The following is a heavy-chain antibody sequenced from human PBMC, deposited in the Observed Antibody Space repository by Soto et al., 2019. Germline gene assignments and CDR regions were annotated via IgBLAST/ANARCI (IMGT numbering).Heavy chain of an antibody. D-gene: IGHD6-19*01. CDR1: GYSINSGYY. J-gene: IGHJ4*02. CDR2: IYHSGST. CDR3: ARVDSSGWTPNFFES. Sequence: SETLSLTCDVSGYSINSGYYWGWIRQPQGEGLEWIGTIYHSGSTFYNPSLKSRATISVDTSKNQLSLKLSSVTAADTALYCCARVDSSGWTPNFFESWGQGTEVTVYS. V-gene: IGHV4-38-2*01.